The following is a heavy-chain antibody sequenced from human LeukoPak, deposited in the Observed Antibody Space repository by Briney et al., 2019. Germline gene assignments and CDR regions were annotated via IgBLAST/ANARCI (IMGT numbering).Heavy chain of an antibody. CDR3: ARVSKNYYDSSGYGDVG. Sequence: ASVKVSCKASGYTFTSYDINWVRQATGQGLEWMGWMNPNSGNTGYAQKFQGRVTMTRNTSISTAYMELSSLRSEDTAVYYCARVSKNYYDSSGYGDVGWGQGTLVTVSS. V-gene: IGHV1-8*01. J-gene: IGHJ4*02. D-gene: IGHD3-22*01. CDR1: GYTFTSYD. CDR2: MNPNSGNT.